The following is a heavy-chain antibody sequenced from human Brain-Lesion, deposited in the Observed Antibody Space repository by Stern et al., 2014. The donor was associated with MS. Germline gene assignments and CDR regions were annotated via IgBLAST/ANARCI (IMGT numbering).Heavy chain of an antibody. V-gene: IGHV3-7*01. D-gene: IGHD2-15*01. CDR2: IKQDGSEE. CDR1: GFAFSSYW. J-gene: IGHJ6*02. CDR3: ARDCSGGSCYQTYYYYGMDV. Sequence: VQSGGGLVQPGGSLRLSCAAPGFAFSSYWMSWVRQAPGKGLEWVATIKQDGSEEHYVDSVKGRFTISRDNAKKSLYLQMNSLRAEDTAVYYCARDCSGGSCYQTYYYYGMDVWGQGTTVTVSS.